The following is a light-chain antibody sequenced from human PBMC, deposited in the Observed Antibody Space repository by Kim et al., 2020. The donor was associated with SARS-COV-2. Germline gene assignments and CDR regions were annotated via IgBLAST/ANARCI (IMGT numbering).Light chain of an antibody. V-gene: IGLV2-14*03. CDR3: SSYTSSSTV. Sequence: QSALTQPASVSGSPGQSITISCAGTSRDIGASNYVSWYQQHPGKAPKLMIYDVANRPSGVSNRFSGCKSGNTASLTISGLQAEDEADYYCSSYTSSSTVFGGGTQLTVL. CDR2: DVA. CDR1: SRDIGASNY. J-gene: IGLJ3*02.